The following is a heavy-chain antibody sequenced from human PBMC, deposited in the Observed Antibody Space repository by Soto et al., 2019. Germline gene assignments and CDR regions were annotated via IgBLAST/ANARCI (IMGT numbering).Heavy chain of an antibody. Sequence: QVQLVQSGAEVKKPGSSVKVSCKASGGTFSSYAISWVRQAPGQGLEWMGGIIPIFGTANYAQKFQGRVTITADEATSPAYMGLSGLRSEDTAGYYCAGSVATYYSYGMDVWGQGTTVTVSS. J-gene: IGHJ6*02. V-gene: IGHV1-69*12. CDR2: IIPIFGTA. CDR1: GGTFSSYA. CDR3: AGSVATYYSYGMDV. D-gene: IGHD5-12*01.